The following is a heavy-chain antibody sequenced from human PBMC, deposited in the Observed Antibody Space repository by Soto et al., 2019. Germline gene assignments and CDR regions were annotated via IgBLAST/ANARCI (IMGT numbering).Heavy chain of an antibody. V-gene: IGHV1-69*12. CDR2: IIRIFGTA. CDR1: GGTFSSYA. CDR3: ATVVVVAATQICWFAP. J-gene: IGHJ5*02. D-gene: IGHD2-15*01. Sequence: QVQLVQSGAEVKKPGSSVKVSCKASGGTFSSYAISWVRQAPGQGLEWMGVIIRIFGTATYAQKFQGRVTITAEESTSTAYMELSILRSEDTAVYYCATVVVVAATQICWFAPWGQGTLVTVSS.